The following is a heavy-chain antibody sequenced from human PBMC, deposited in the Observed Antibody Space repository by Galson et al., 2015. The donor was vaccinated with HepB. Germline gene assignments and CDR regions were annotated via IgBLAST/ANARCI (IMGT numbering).Heavy chain of an antibody. Sequence: SVKVSCKASGYTFTSYGISWVRQAPGQGLEWMGWISAYNGNTNYAQKLQGRVTMTTDTSTSTAYMELRSLRSDDTAVYYCARDLYRSGSYEDGVVIDYWGQGTLVTVSS. CDR3: ARDLYRSGSYEDGVVIDY. D-gene: IGHD1-26*01. CDR1: GYTFTSYG. V-gene: IGHV1-18*04. J-gene: IGHJ4*02. CDR2: ISAYNGNT.